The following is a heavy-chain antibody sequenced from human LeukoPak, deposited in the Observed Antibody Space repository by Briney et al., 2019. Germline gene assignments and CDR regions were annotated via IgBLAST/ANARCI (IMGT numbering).Heavy chain of an antibody. CDR1: GYTFNNYY. D-gene: IGHD6-19*01. V-gene: IGHV1-46*02. CDR2: INPSGGGT. J-gene: IGHJ4*02. CDR3: ARQGAYSSAIGMGY. Sequence: ASVKVSCKASGYTFNNYYMYWVRQAPGQGLEWMGMINPSGGGTSYAQKFQGRVTMTRDTSTRTVYMEVSSLKPENTAVYYCARQGAYSSAIGMGYWGQGTLVTVSS.